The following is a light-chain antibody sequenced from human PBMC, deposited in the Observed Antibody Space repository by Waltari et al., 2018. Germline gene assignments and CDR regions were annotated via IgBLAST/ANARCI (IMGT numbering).Light chain of an antibody. Sequence: DIVMTQSPDSLAVSLGERATINCKSSQSVLYISNNKNYLAWYQQKPGQPPKLLIYWASTRESGAPDRFSGSGSGTDFTLTISSLQAEDVAVYYCQQYYDTPYTFGQGTKLEIK. V-gene: IGKV4-1*01. CDR3: QQYYDTPYT. CDR1: QSVLYISNNKNY. J-gene: IGKJ2*01. CDR2: WAS.